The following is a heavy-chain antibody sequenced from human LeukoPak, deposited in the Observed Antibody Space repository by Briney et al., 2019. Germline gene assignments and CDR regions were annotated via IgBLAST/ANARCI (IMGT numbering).Heavy chain of an antibody. CDR1: GYTLTELS. V-gene: IGHV1-24*01. J-gene: IGHJ4*02. Sequence: GASVKVSCKVSGYTLTELSMHWVRQAPGKGLEWMGGFDPEDGETIYAQKLQGRVTMTTDTSTSTAYMELRSLRSDDTAVYYCARDLGYYGRLFDYWGQGTLVTVSS. CDR3: ARDLGYYGRLFDY. CDR2: FDPEDGET. D-gene: IGHD3-10*01.